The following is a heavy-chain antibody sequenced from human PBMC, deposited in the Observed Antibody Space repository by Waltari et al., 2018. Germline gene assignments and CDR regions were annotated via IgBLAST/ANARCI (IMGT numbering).Heavy chain of an antibody. Sequence: LLESGGGFVQPGGSLGLSCTAPQFPFARHSMHWVRQAPGKGLEWVSGISLGSTAHDGDALRGRFTIARDNSRDTLFLEMNSLRAEDTGLYYCAKDHERNPVAMPVFWFDPRGQGTLVIVSS. J-gene: IGHJ5*02. CDR3: AKDHERNPVAMPVFWFDP. CDR1: QFPFARHS. CDR2: ISLGSTA. D-gene: IGHD2-2*01. V-gene: IGHV3-23*01.